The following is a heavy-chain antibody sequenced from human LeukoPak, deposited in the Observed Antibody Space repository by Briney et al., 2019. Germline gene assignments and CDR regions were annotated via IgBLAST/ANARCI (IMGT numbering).Heavy chain of an antibody. D-gene: IGHD3-22*01. CDR2: INHSGST. J-gene: IGHJ4*02. CDR1: GGSFSDYY. Sequence: SETLSLTCAVYGGSFSDYYWSWIRQPPGKGLEWIGEINHSGSTNYNPSLKSRVTTSVDTSNNQFSLKLSPVTAADPAVYYFAKGTNKHYYHSSTHWGQGALVTVSS. CDR3: AKGTNKHYYHSSTH. V-gene: IGHV4-34*01.